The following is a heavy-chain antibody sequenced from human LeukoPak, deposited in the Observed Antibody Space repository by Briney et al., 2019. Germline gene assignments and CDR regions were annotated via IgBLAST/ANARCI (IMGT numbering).Heavy chain of an antibody. CDR3: ARGVTIFGVVTIPYFDY. CDR2: IYYSGST. CDR1: GGSISSYY. V-gene: IGHV4-59*01. Sequence: SETLSLTCTVSGGSISSYYWSWIRQPPGKGLEWIGYIYYSGSTNYNPSLKSRVTISVDTSKSQFSLKLSSVTAADTAVYYCARGVTIFGVVTIPYFDYWGQGTLVTVSS. J-gene: IGHJ4*02. D-gene: IGHD3-3*01.